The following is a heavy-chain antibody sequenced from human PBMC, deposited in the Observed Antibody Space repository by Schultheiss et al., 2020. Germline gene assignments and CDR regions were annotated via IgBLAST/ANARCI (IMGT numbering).Heavy chain of an antibody. CDR1: GFTFSSYG. CDR3: ARDGVGTKYYFDY. CDR2: IWYDGSNK. D-gene: IGHD1-26*01. Sequence: GESLKIACAASGFTFSSYGMHWVRQAPGKGLEWVAVIWYDGSNKYYADSVKGRFTISRDNSKNTLYLQMNSLRAEDTAVYYCARDGVGTKYYFDYWGQGTLVTVSS. V-gene: IGHV3-33*01. J-gene: IGHJ4*02.